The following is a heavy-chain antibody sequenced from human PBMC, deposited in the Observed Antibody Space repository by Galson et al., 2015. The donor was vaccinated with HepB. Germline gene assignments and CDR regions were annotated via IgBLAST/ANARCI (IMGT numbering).Heavy chain of an antibody. CDR2: IIPIFGTA. D-gene: IGHD1-14*01. Sequence: SVKVSCKASGGTFSSYAISWVRQAPGQGLEWMGGIIPIFGTANYAQKFLGRVTITADESTSTAYMELSSLRSEDTAVYYCARAKHRDYYYYYYMDVWGKGTTVTVSS. V-gene: IGHV1-69*13. J-gene: IGHJ6*03. CDR1: GGTFSSYA. CDR3: ARAKHRDYYYYYYMDV.